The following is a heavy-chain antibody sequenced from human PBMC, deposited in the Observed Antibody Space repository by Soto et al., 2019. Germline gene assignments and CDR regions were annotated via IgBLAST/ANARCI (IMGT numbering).Heavy chain of an antibody. D-gene: IGHD3-9*01. Sequence: LSLTCTVSGGSISSSSYYWGWIRQPPGKGLEWIGSIYYSGSTYYNPSLKSRVTISVDTSKNQFSLKLSSVTATDTAVYYCATHRDDLLTDLSSFDPWGQGTLVTVSS. CDR3: ATHRDDLLTDLSSFDP. CDR2: IYYSGST. CDR1: GGSISSSSYY. J-gene: IGHJ5*02. V-gene: IGHV4-39*01.